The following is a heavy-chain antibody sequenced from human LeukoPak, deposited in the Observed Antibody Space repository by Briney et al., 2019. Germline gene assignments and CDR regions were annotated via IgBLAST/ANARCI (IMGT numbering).Heavy chain of an antibody. J-gene: IGHJ4*02. V-gene: IGHV3-23*01. CDR1: GFTFSSYG. Sequence: GGSLRLSCAASGFTFSSYGMSWVRQAPGKGLEWVSAISGSGGSTYYADSVKGRFTISRDNSKNTLYLQMSSLRAEDTAVYYCAKDKAYYYDSSGCSRRLYYWGQGTLVTVSS. CDR2: ISGSGGST. D-gene: IGHD3-22*01. CDR3: AKDKAYYYDSSGCSRRLYY.